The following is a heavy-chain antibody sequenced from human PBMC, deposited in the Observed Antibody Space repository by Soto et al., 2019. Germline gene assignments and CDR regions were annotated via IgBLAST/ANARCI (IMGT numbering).Heavy chain of an antibody. D-gene: IGHD3-10*01. CDR2: IIPIFGTI. CDR1: VEFFSNYG. J-gene: IGHJ4*02. V-gene: IGHV1-69*01. Sequence: QAQLVQSGAEVKEPGSSVKVSCKASVEFFSNYGISWVRQAPGQGLEWMGGIIPIFGTISYAEKFQGRVTITADESTNTVYMQLRSLRSADTAVYYCARVFPHGWVEPGVVRGYLDTWGRGTLVTVSS. CDR3: ARVFPHGWVEPGVVRGYLDT.